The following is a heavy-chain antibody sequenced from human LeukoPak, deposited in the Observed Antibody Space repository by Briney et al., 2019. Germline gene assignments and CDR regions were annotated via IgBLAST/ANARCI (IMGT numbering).Heavy chain of an antibody. Sequence: GGSLRLSCAASGFTFSYHWMTWVRQAPGKGLEWVANIKNDGAVKNYVDSVKGRFTISRDNSKNTLYLQMNSLRAEDTAVYYCAKDLEVISGSYDYWGQGTLVTVSS. V-gene: IGHV3-7*01. D-gene: IGHD1-26*01. CDR3: AKDLEVISGSYDY. J-gene: IGHJ4*02. CDR1: GFTFSYHW. CDR2: IKNDGAVK.